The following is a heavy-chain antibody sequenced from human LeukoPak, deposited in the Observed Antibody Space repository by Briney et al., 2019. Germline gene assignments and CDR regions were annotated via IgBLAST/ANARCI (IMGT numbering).Heavy chain of an antibody. D-gene: IGHD6-6*01. Sequence: GGSLRLSCAPSGFTFSNYEMNGVCQAPGKGLRWVSYISSSGSAIYYADSVKGRFTITRDNAKNSLYLQMTSLRAEDTAVYYCARDLLIAVRLHYFDYWGQGTLVTVSS. CDR3: ARDLLIAVRLHYFDY. CDR2: ISSSGSAI. V-gene: IGHV3-48*03. CDR1: GFTFSNYE. J-gene: IGHJ4*02.